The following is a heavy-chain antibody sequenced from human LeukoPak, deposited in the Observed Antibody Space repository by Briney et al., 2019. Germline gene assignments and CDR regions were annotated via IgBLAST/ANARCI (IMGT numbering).Heavy chain of an antibody. CDR1: GFTFTTYT. V-gene: IGHV3-48*01. CDR3: AREYSSSSGRAFDI. D-gene: IGHD6-6*01. CDR2: ISSSSSAI. J-gene: IGHJ3*02. Sequence: GGSLRLSCAASGFTFTTYTTNWVRQTPGKGLEWVSFISSSSSAIYYADSVKGRFTISRDNAKNSLFLQMNSLRAEDTAVYYCAREYSSSSGRAFDIWGQGTMVTVSS.